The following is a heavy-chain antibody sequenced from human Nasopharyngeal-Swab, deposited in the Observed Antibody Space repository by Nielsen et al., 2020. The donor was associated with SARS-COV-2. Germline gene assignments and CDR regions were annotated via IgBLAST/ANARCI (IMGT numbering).Heavy chain of an antibody. Sequence: GESLKISCAASGFTFGNYWMSWVRQAPGKRLEWVANIQEDGSAKDYVDSVKGRFTISRDNIKNSLYLQMNSLRVEDTAVYFCARLPRNNWRLASWGQGILVTVSS. J-gene: IGHJ4*02. V-gene: IGHV3-7*03. CDR2: IQEDGSAK. D-gene: IGHD1-20*01. CDR1: GFTFGNYW. CDR3: ARLPRNNWRLAS.